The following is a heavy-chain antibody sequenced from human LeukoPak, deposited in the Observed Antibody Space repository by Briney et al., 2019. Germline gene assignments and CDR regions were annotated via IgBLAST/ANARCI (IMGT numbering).Heavy chain of an antibody. CDR1: SGSIGSSF. Sequence: SETLSLTCSISSGSIGSSFWNWIRLSPEKGLEWIGYISYSGRTNYSPSLKSRVTISIDTSKNQLSLTLSSVTAADTALYYCARDRSGTYYTFDVWGQGTMVSVSA. CDR3: ARDRSGTYYTFDV. J-gene: IGHJ3*01. V-gene: IGHV4-59*13. CDR2: ISYSGRT. D-gene: IGHD1-26*01.